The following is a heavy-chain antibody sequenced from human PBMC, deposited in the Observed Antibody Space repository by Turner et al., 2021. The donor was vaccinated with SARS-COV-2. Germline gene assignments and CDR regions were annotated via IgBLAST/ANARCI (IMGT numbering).Heavy chain of an antibody. Sequence: EVQLVETGGGLIQPGGSLRLSCAASGFTVSSNYMSWVRQAPGKGLEWVSVISSGGSTYSADSVKGRFTISRDNSKNTLYLQMNSLRAEDTAVYYCARGGEYQLLHYYGMDVWGQGTTVTVSS. D-gene: IGHD2-2*01. CDR1: GFTVSSNY. J-gene: IGHJ6*02. CDR3: ARGGEYQLLHYYGMDV. V-gene: IGHV3-53*02. CDR2: ISSGGST.